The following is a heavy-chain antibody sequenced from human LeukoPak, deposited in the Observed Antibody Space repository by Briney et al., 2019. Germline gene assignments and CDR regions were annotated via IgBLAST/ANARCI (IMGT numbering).Heavy chain of an antibody. D-gene: IGHD3-10*01. V-gene: IGHV3-23*01. CDR3: AKDRFGSGSPNWFGP. Sequence: GGSLRLSCAASGFTFSSYAMSWVRQAPGKGLEWVSSISGGGAVTYYADSVKGRFPISRDNSKNTVYLQMNSLRAGDTAVYYCAKDRFGSGSPNWFGPWGQGTLVTVSS. J-gene: IGHJ5*02. CDR1: GFTFSSYA. CDR2: ISGGGAVT.